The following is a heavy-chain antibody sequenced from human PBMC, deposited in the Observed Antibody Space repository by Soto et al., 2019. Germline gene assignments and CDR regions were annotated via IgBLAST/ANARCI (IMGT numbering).Heavy chain of an antibody. CDR2: ISYDGSNK. D-gene: IGHD5-18*01. CDR1: GFTFSSYG. J-gene: IGHJ6*02. CDR3: AKDRSDDTAMDV. Sequence: PGGSLRLSCAASGFTFSSYGMHWVRQAPGKGLEWVAVISYDGSNKYYADSVKGRFTISRDNSKNTLYLQMNSLRAEDTAVYYCAKDRSDDTAMDVWGQGTTVTVSS. V-gene: IGHV3-30*18.